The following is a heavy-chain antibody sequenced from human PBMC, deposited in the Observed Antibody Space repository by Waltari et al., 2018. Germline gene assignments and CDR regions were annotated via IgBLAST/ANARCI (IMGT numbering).Heavy chain of an antibody. V-gene: IGHV1-69*01. CDR2: IIPIFGTA. Sequence: QVQLVQSGAEVKKPGSSVKVSCKASGGTFSSYAISWVRQAPGQGLEWMGGIIPIFGTANDAQKFQGRGTITADESTSTAYMELSSLRSEDTAVYYCARGVADIPAHNWFDPWGQGTLVTVSS. CDR1: GGTFSSYA. D-gene: IGHD3-3*01. J-gene: IGHJ5*02. CDR3: ARGVADIPAHNWFDP.